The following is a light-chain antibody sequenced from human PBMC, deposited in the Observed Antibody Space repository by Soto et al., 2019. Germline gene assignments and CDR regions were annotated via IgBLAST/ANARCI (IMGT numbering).Light chain of an antibody. CDR1: QSISSY. CDR2: AAS. Sequence: DIQMTQSPSSLSASVGDRVTITCRASQSISSYLNWYQQKPGKAPKLLIYAASSLQSGVPSRFSGSGSGTDFTLTISSLQPEDFAVYYCHQYSSSPRTFGQGTKVDIK. J-gene: IGKJ1*01. CDR3: HQYSSSPRT. V-gene: IGKV1-39*01.